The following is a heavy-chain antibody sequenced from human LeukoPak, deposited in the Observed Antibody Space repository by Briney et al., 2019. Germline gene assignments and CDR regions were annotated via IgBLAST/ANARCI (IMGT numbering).Heavy chain of an antibody. D-gene: IGHD2-15*01. Sequence: GESLRLSCAGSGFSDYAIHWVRQAPGKGLEWVSAISGSGGSTYYADSVKGRFTISRDNSKNTLYLQMNSLRAEDTAVYYCAKTKAVSDYWGQGTLVTVSS. V-gene: IGHV3-23*01. J-gene: IGHJ4*02. CDR2: ISGSGGST. CDR1: GFSDYA. CDR3: AKTKAVSDY.